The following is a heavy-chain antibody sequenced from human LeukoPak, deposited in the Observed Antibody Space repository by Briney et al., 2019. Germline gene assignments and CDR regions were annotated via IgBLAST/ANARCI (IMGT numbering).Heavy chain of an antibody. CDR3: AKDRSIGTYYTFDS. D-gene: IGHD1-26*01. Sequence: GGSLRLSCAASGFTFSNYGMSWVRQTPGKGLEWVSAVSGSGAIAYYTDSVKGRFTISRDNSKNTLYLQMSSLTAKDTAVYYCAKDRSIGTYYTFDSWGQGTLVTVSS. J-gene: IGHJ4*02. CDR2: VSGSGAIA. V-gene: IGHV3-23*01. CDR1: GFTFSNYG.